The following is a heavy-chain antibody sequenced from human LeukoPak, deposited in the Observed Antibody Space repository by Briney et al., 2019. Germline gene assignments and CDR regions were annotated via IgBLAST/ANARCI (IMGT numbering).Heavy chain of an antibody. CDR2: IYHSGTT. D-gene: IGHD6-19*01. CDR3: ARISRWRQWLVLHYYYYMDV. CDR1: GYSISSGYY. J-gene: IGHJ6*03. Sequence: SETLSLTCTVSGYSISSGYYWGWIRQPPGKGLEWIGSIYHSGTTYYNPSLKSRVTISVDTSKNQFSLKLSSVTAADTAVYYCARISRWRQWLVLHYYYYMDVWGKGTTVTISS. V-gene: IGHV4-38-2*02.